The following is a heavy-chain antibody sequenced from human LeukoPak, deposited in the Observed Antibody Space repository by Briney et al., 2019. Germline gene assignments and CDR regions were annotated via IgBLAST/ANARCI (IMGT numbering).Heavy chain of an antibody. CDR2: INWNGGST. CDR3: AKDYRGYSGYGLPDY. CDR1: GFTFSSYG. D-gene: IGHD5-12*01. V-gene: IGHV3-20*04. Sequence: PGGSLRLSCAASGFTFSSYGMSWVRQAPGKGLEWVSGINWNGGSTGYADSVKGRFTISRDNAKNSLYLQMNSLRAEDTAVYYCAKDYRGYSGYGLPDYWGQGTLVTVSS. J-gene: IGHJ4*02.